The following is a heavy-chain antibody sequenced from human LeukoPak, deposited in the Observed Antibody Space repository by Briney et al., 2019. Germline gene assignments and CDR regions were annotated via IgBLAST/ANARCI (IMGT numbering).Heavy chain of an antibody. CDR2: IRYDESNK. J-gene: IGHJ4*02. Sequence: GGSLRLSCAASGFTFSSYGMHWVRQAPGKGLEWVAFIRYDESNKYYAESVKGRFTIARDNSKNTLYLQMNSLRAEDTAVYYCARAPRLRCPDYWGQGTLVTVSS. CDR1: GFTFSSYG. D-gene: IGHD4-17*01. V-gene: IGHV3-30*02. CDR3: ARAPRLRCPDY.